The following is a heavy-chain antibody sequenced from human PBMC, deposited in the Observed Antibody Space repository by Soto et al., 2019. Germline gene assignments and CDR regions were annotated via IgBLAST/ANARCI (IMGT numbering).Heavy chain of an antibody. V-gene: IGHV1-8*01. CDR2: MNPNRVTS. D-gene: IGHD2-15*01. Sequence: ASVKVSCKASGYTFTGYDINWVRQATGHGLEWMGWMNPNRVTSGYAQKFQGRVTISVDTSKNQFSLKLSSVTAADTAVFYCARHYCMGANCFAHFDSWGQGALVTVSS. J-gene: IGHJ4*02. CDR1: GYTFTGYD. CDR3: ARHYCMGANCFAHFDS.